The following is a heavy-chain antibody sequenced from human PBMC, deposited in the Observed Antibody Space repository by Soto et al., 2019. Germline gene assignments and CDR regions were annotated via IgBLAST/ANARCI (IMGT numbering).Heavy chain of an antibody. J-gene: IGHJ6*02. CDR1: GFTLNTYG. CDR2: SWYDGTNK. Sequence: GGSLRLSCAASGFTLNTYGMYWVRQAPGKGLEWVAVSWYDGTNKDYADSVKGRFTISRDNSRNTLYLQMNSLRAEDTAVYYCARDRCLQTSPTGPSYNYGRDVWRQGTTVTVSS. CDR3: ARDRCLQTSPTGPSYNYGRDV. V-gene: IGHV3-33*07. D-gene: IGHD2-8*01.